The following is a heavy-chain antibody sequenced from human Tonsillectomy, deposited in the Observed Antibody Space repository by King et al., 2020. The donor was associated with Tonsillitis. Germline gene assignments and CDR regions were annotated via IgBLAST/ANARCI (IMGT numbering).Heavy chain of an antibody. CDR3: AREPKGYYYGMDV. CDR1: GFTFSGYE. J-gene: IGHJ6*02. Sequence: VQLVECGGVWVHPVGALRLSWVASGFTFSGYEMHAGSRSRRQCLHEFSSMGTYGDIYYPGCVNGRFTISRENAKNSLYLQMKSLRAGDTAVYYCAREPKGYYYGMDVWGQGTTVTVSS. CDR2: MGTYGDI. V-gene: IGHV3-13*01.